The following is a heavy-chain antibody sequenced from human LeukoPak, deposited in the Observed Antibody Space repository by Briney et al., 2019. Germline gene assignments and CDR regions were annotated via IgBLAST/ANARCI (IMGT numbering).Heavy chain of an antibody. CDR1: GFTFSSYA. J-gene: IGHJ6*03. CDR2: ITYDGSNK. Sequence: PGRSLRLSCAASGFTFSSYAMHWVRQAPGKGLEWVAVITYDGSNKYYADSVKGRFTISRDNSKNTLYLQMNSLRAEDTAVYYCARGRGDYYYMDVWGKGTTVTVSS. D-gene: IGHD3-10*01. V-gene: IGHV3-30-3*01. CDR3: ARGRGDYYYMDV.